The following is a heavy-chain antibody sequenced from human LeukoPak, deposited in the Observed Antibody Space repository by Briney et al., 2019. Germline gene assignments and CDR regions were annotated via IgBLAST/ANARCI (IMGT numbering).Heavy chain of an antibody. D-gene: IGHD3-10*01. CDR2: ISGSGGRT. CDR3: AKAGRGGAITMVRGVKGDYYYMDV. CDR1: GFTFSSFG. J-gene: IGHJ6*03. V-gene: IGHV3-23*01. Sequence: GGSLRLSCAASGFTFSSFGMSWVRQAPGKGLEWVSAISGSGGRTYYTDSVKGRFTISRDNSKNTRYLQMNSLRAEDTAVYYCAKAGRGGAITMVRGVKGDYYYMDVWGKGTTVSISS.